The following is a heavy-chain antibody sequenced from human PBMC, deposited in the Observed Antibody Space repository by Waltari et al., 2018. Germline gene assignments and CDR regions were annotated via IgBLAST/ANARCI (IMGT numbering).Heavy chain of an antibody. D-gene: IGHD6-6*01. CDR3: AKGLSIAARGVDWFDP. J-gene: IGHJ5*02. Sequence: QVQLVQSGAEVKKPGASVKVSCKASGYNFTNYDISWVRQAAGQGLEWMGWMNPDSGNTGYAQRIQGRVTMTRNTSISTAYMELSSLRSEDTAVYYCAKGLSIAARGVDWFDPWGQGTLVTVSS. V-gene: IGHV1-8*01. CDR2: MNPDSGNT. CDR1: GYNFTNYD.